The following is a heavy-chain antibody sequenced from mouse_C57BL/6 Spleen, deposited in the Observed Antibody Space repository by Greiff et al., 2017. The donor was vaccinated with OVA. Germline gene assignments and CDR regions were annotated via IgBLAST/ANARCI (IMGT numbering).Heavy chain of an antibody. CDR3: ARTDRAMDY. Sequence: QVQLQQPGAELVKPGASVKLSCKASGYTFTSYWMQWVKQRPGQGLEWIGEIDPSDSYTNYNQKFKGKATLTVDTSSSTAYMQLSSLTSEDSSVYYCARTDRAMDYWGQGTSVTVSS. V-gene: IGHV1-50*01. D-gene: IGHD3-2*01. CDR1: GYTFTSYW. J-gene: IGHJ4*01. CDR2: IDPSDSYT.